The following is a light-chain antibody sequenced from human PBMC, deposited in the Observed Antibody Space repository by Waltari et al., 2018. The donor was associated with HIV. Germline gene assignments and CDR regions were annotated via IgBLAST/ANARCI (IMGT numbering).Light chain of an antibody. Sequence: DIVLTQSPGTVSLSPGERATLSCRASEPIRTFLAWYQQKPGQSPRLLIYDTSYRAAGVPVRFSGGGSGTDFTLTISSLEPEDFAVYYCQQRSSWPTTFGQGTRVEVK. CDR3: QQRSSWPTT. J-gene: IGKJ1*01. CDR2: DTS. CDR1: EPIRTF. V-gene: IGKV3-11*01.